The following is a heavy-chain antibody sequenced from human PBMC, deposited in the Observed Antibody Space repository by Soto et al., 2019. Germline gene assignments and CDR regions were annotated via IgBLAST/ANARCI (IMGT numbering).Heavy chain of an antibody. CDR2: IRSKAYGGTT. Sequence: GGSLRLSCTACGFTFGDYTMSWFHQAPGKGLEWVGFIRSKAYGGTTEYAASVKGRFTISRDDSKSIAYLQMNSLKTEDTAVYYCTRVPYFYDSSDIWGQGTLVTVSS. CDR3: TRVPYFYDSSDI. CDR1: GFTFGDYT. D-gene: IGHD3-22*01. J-gene: IGHJ4*02. V-gene: IGHV3-49*03.